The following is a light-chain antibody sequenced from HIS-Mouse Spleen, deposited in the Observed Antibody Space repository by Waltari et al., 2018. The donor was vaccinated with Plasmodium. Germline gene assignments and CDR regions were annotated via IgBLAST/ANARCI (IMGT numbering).Light chain of an antibody. V-gene: IGLV2-23*01. CDR2: EGS. CDR3: CSYAGSRMV. J-gene: IGLJ2*01. Sequence: QSALTPPASVSGSPGQSITISCTGTSRDVGSYNLVSWYQQHPGKAPKLMIYEGSKRPSGVSNRYAGSKSGNTASLTISGLEAEDEADYYCCSYAGSRMVFGGGTKLTVL. CDR1: SRDVGSYNL.